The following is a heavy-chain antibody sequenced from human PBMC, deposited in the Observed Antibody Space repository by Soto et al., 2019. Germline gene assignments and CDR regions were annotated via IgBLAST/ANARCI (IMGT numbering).Heavy chain of an antibody. J-gene: IGHJ6*02. D-gene: IGHD6-25*01. CDR2: IYYSGST. V-gene: IGHV4-31*03. CDR3: ARESGGYDSSTRYGLDV. Sequence: PSETLSLTCSFSCSSIISVGHYWTCIRQQPAKCLEWIGYIYYSGSTDYNPSLKSRVTISVDRSKNQLSLNLSSVTAADTAIYYCARESGGYDSSTRYGLDVWGQGTTVTVSS. CDR1: CSSIISVGHY.